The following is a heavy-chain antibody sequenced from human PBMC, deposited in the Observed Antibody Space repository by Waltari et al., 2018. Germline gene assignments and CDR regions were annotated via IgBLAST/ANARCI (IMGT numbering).Heavy chain of an antibody. D-gene: IGHD4-17*01. CDR3: VTSTGTVTSGFYYYYMDV. Sequence: HVQLQESGPGLVKPSETLSLTCTVSGYSISRGYYWGWIRQPPGKGLEWIWSIYHSGSTNYNPSLKSRVTLSVDTSKNLFSLKLNSVTAADTAVYYCVTSTGTVTSGFYYYYMDVWAKGTTVTVSS. CDR2: IYHSGST. V-gene: IGHV4-38-2*02. J-gene: IGHJ6*03. CDR1: GYSISRGYY.